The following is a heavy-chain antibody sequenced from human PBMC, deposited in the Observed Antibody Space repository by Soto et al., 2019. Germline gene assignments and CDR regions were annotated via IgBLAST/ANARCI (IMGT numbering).Heavy chain of an antibody. CDR3: ARPGIAAAGSVFDI. D-gene: IGHD6-13*01. J-gene: IGHJ3*02. Sequence: GESLKISFKGSVYSFTCYWIGWLRQMPGKGLEWMGIIYPGDSDTRYSPSFQGQVTISADKSISTAYLQWSSLKASDTAMYYCARPGIAAAGSVFDIWGQGTMVTVSS. CDR1: VYSFTCYW. V-gene: IGHV5-51*01. CDR2: IYPGDSDT.